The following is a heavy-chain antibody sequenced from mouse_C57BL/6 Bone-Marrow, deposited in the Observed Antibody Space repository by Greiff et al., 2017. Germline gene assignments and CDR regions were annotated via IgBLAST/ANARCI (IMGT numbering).Heavy chain of an antibody. CDR2: IYPRSGNT. CDR1: GYTFTSYG. V-gene: IGHV1-81*01. CDR3: ARKGGYYYGSSYWYFDV. Sequence: QVQLQQSGAELARPGASVKLSCKASGYTFTSYGISWVKQRTGQGLEWIGEIYPRSGNTYYNEKFKGKATLTADKSSSTAYMELRSLTSEDSAVXFYARKGGYYYGSSYWYFDVWGTGTTVTVSS. J-gene: IGHJ1*03. D-gene: IGHD1-1*01.